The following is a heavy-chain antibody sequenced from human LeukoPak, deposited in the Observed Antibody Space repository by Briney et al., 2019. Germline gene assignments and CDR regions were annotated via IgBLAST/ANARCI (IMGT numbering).Heavy chain of an antibody. Sequence: PGGSLRLSCAASGFTFSSYAMSWVRQAPGKGLEWVSAISGSGGSTYYADSVKGRSTISRDNSKNTLYLQMNSLRAEDTAVYYCAKAGRDYGDTVYYFDYWGQGTLVTVSS. CDR3: AKAGRDYGDTVYYFDY. D-gene: IGHD4-17*01. CDR1: GFTFSSYA. V-gene: IGHV3-23*01. CDR2: ISGSGGST. J-gene: IGHJ4*02.